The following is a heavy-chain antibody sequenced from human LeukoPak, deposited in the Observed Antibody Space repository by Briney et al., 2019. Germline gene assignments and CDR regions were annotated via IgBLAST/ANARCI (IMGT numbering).Heavy chain of an antibody. CDR3: ARVTGPRYCSSTIGPCYYYYGMDV. J-gene: IGHJ6*04. CDR1: GGTFSSYA. Sequence: SVKVSCKASGGTFSSYAISWVRQAPGQGLEWMGGIIPIFGTANYAQKFQGRVTITADESTGTAYMELSSLRSEDTAVYYCARVTGPRYCSSTIGPCYYYYGMDVWGKGTTVTVSS. V-gene: IGHV1-69*13. CDR2: IIPIFGTA. D-gene: IGHD2-2*01.